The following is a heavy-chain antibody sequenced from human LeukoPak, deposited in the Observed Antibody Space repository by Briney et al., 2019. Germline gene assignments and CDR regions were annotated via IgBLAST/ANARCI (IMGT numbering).Heavy chain of an antibody. Sequence: PGGSLRLSCAASGFTFSSYAMSWVRQAPGKGLEWVSAISGSGGSTYYADSVKGRFTISRDNSKNTPYLQMNSLRAEDTAVYYCANPDSSGSGSDYWGQGTLVTVSS. CDR2: ISGSGGST. CDR3: ANPDSSGSGSDY. V-gene: IGHV3-23*01. CDR1: GFTFSSYA. J-gene: IGHJ4*02. D-gene: IGHD3-22*01.